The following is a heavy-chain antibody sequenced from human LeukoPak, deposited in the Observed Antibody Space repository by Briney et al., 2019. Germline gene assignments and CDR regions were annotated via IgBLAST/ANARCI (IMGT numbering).Heavy chain of an antibody. V-gene: IGHV3-64*04. CDR2: ISSSGNST. D-gene: IGHD7-27*01. Sequence: GGSLRLSCSASGFTFSKYAIHWVRQAPGKGLEYVSAISSSGNSTYYADSVKGRFTISRDNSKNTLYLQMNSLRIEDTAVYYCAKDGEGAAASYYFDNWGQGTLVTVFS. J-gene: IGHJ4*02. CDR1: GFTFSKYA. CDR3: AKDGEGAAASYYFDN.